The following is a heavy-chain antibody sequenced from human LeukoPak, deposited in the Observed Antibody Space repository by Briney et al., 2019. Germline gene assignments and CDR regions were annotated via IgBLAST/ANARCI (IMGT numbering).Heavy chain of an antibody. D-gene: IGHD6-19*01. CDR3: ARALIAVAGRGGDYYYYYYMDV. CDR1: GGSFSGYY. V-gene: IGHV4-34*01. Sequence: SETLSLTCAVYGGSFSGYYWSWIRQPPGKGLEWIGGINHSGSTNYNPSLKSRVTISVDTSKNQFSLKLSSVTAADTAVYYCARALIAVAGRGGDYYYYYYMDVWGKGTTVTVSS. CDR2: INHSGST. J-gene: IGHJ6*03.